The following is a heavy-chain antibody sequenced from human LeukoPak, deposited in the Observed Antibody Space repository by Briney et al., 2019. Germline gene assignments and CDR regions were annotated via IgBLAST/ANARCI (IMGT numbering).Heavy chain of an antibody. J-gene: IGHJ4*02. CDR3: ARDFWNEDTYFDY. CDR1: GYTFTGYY. CDR2: INPNSGGT. Sequence: ASVKVSCKASGYTFTGYYMHWVRQAPGQGLEWMGWINPNSGGTNYAQKFQGRVTTTRDTSISTAYMELSRLRSDDTAVYYCARDFWNEDTYFDYWGQGTLVTVSS. V-gene: IGHV1-2*02. D-gene: IGHD1-1*01.